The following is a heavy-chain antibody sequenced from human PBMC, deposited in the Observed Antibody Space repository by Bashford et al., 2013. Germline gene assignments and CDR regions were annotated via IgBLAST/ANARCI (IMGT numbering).Heavy chain of an antibody. Sequence: SETLSLTCTVSGGSVSSGSYYWSWIRQPPGKGLEWIGYIYYSGSTNYNPSLNSRVTISVDRSKNQFSLKLSSVTAADTAVYYCARHYYYDSSTNWCDPWGQGTLVTVSS. V-gene: IGHV4-61*01. CDR3: ARHYYYDSSTNWCDP. CDR1: GGSVSSGSYY. D-gene: IGHD3-22*01. CDR2: IYYSGST. J-gene: IGHJ5*02.